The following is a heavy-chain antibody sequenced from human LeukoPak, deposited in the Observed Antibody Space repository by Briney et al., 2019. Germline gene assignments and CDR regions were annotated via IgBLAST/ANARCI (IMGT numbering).Heavy chain of an antibody. CDR3: ATISAQTFDI. Sequence: GGSLRLSCVVSGFTFRSHWVNWVRQSPGKGLEWVANIKPDGIDKYYVDSARGRFTFSRDNAKNSAFLQMNSLRAEGTAIYYCATISAQTFDIWGQGTLVSVSS. V-gene: IGHV3-7*01. CDR2: IKPDGIDK. J-gene: IGHJ3*02. D-gene: IGHD5-24*01. CDR1: GFTFRSHW.